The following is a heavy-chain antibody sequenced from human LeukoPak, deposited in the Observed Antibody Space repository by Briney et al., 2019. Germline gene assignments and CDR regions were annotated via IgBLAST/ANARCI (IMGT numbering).Heavy chain of an antibody. CDR3: ARSAESSSWVEFDY. J-gene: IGHJ4*02. Sequence: ASVKVSCKASGYTFTGYYMHWVRQAPGQGLEWMGWINPSSGGTNYAQKFQGRVTMTRDTSISTAYMELSRLRSDDTAVYYCARSAESSSWVEFDYWGQGTLVTVSS. CDR2: INPSSGGT. CDR1: GYTFTGYY. V-gene: IGHV1-2*02. D-gene: IGHD6-13*01.